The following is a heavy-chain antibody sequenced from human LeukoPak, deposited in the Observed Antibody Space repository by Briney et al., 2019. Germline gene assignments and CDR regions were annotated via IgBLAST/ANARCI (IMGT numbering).Heavy chain of an antibody. V-gene: IGHV3-74*01. CDR3: TRDRRYGGMDV. CDR2: IDSDGSDT. CDR1: GFTFSDYW. Sequence: GGSLRLSCAASGFTFSDYWLHWVRQAPGKGLVWVSRIDSDGSDTSYADSVKGRFTISRDNAKNTLYLQINSLRADDTAVYYCTRDRRYGGMDVWGQGTTATVSS. D-gene: IGHD1-1*01. J-gene: IGHJ6*02.